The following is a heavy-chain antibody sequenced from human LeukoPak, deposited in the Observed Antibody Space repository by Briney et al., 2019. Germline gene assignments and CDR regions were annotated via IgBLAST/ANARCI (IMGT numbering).Heavy chain of an antibody. V-gene: IGHV4-61*02. CDR1: GGSISSGSYY. CDR3: ARLGARSPVAIDY. J-gene: IGHJ4*02. D-gene: IGHD1-26*01. CDR2: IYTSGST. Sequence: SETLSLTCTVSGGSISSGSYYWSWIRQPAGKGLEWIGRIYTSGSTNYNPSLKSRVTISVDTSKNQFSLKLSSVTAADTAVYYCARLGARSPVAIDYWGQGTLVTVSS.